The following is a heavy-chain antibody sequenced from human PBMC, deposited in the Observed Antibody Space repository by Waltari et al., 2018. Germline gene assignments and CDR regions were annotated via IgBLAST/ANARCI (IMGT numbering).Heavy chain of an antibody. D-gene: IGHD2-15*01. V-gene: IGHV1-8*03. CDR1: GYTFTDYY. Sequence: VQLVQSGAEVKKPGATVKISCKVSGYTFTDYYMHWVQQAPGKGLEWMGWMNPNSGNTGYAQKFQGRVTITRNTSISTAYMELSSLRSEDTAVYYCARYSDAFDIWGQGTMVTVSS. CDR2: MNPNSGNT. J-gene: IGHJ3*02. CDR3: ARYSDAFDI.